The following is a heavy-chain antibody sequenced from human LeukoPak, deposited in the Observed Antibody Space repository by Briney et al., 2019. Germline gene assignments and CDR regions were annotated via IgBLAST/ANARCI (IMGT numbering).Heavy chain of an antibody. J-gene: IGHJ4*02. CDR3: AGSNDYGDYQLGY. D-gene: IGHD4-17*01. CDR2: ISYDGSNK. V-gene: IGHV3-30*04. Sequence: PGGSLRLSCAASGFTFSSYAMHWVRQAPGKGLEWVAVISYDGSNKYYADSVKGRFTISRDNSKNTLYLQMNSLRAEDTAVYYCAGSNDYGDYQLGYWGQGTLVTVSS. CDR1: GFTFSSYA.